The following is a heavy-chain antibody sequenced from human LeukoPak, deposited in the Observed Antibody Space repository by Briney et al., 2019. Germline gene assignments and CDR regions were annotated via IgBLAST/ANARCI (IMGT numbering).Heavy chain of an antibody. V-gene: IGHV1-8*01. CDR3: ARARVRYCSSTSCHKRRMNYYMDV. D-gene: IGHD2-2*02. Sequence: GASVKVSCKASGYTFTSYDINWVRQATGQGLEWMGWMNPNSDNTGYAQKFQGRVTMTRNTSISTAYMELSSLRSEDTAVYYCARARVRYCSSTSCHKRRMNYYMDVWGKGTTVTISS. CDR2: MNPNSDNT. CDR1: GYTFTSYD. J-gene: IGHJ6*03.